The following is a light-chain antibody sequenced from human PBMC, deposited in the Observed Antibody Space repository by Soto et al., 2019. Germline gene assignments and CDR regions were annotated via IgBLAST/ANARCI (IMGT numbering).Light chain of an antibody. V-gene: IGKV3-15*01. CDR2: GAS. Sequence: EIVMTQSPATLSVSPGERATLSCRASQSVSSNLAWYQQKPGQAPRLLIYGASTRAPGVPARFSGSGSGTDFTLTISRLEPEDYAVYYCQQYGRPPRTFGQGTKVDIK. CDR3: QQYGRPPRT. J-gene: IGKJ1*01. CDR1: QSVSSN.